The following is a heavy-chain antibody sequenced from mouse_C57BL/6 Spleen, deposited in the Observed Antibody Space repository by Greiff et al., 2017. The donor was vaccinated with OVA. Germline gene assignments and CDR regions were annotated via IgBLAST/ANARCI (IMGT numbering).Heavy chain of an antibody. D-gene: IGHD1-1*01. CDR2: ISYSGST. CDR3: ARYNYGSSLYWYFDV. Sequence: EVKLMESGPGLAKPSQTLSLTCSVTGYSITSDYWNWIRKFPGNKLEYMGYISYSGSTYYNPSLKSRISITRDTSKNQYYLQLNSVTTEDTATYYCARYNYGSSLYWYFDVWGTGTTVTVSS. CDR1: GYSITSDY. J-gene: IGHJ1*03. V-gene: IGHV3-8*01.